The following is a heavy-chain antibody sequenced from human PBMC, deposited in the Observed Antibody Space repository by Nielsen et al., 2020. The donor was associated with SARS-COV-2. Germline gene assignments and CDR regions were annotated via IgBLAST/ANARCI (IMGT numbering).Heavy chain of an antibody. CDR3: ARGGLTIFGVVIIFDYYGMDV. Sequence: WIRQPPGKGLVWVSRINSDGSSTSYADSVKGRFTISRDNAKNTLYLQMNSLRAEDTAVYYCARGGLTIFGVVIIFDYYGMDVWGQGTTVTVSS. V-gene: IGHV3-74*01. D-gene: IGHD3-3*01. CDR2: INSDGSST. J-gene: IGHJ6*02.